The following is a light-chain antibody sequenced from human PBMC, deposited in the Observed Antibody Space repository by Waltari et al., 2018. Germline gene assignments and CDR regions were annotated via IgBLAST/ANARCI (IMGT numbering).Light chain of an antibody. CDR2: QTS. J-gene: IGKJ2*01. CDR1: QRVGSW. CDR3: QQYKTYF. Sequence: DIQMTQSPSTLSASLGDRVTIACRASQRVGSWLAWYQVKRGKVPKLLISQTSILEDGVSSRFSGSGSGTDFTLTIDSLEPDDFATYYCQQYKTYFFGQGTRLEI. V-gene: IGKV1-5*03.